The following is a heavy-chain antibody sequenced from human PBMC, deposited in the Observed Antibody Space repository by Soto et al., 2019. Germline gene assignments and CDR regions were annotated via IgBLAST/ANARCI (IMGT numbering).Heavy chain of an antibody. CDR1: GFTFSDYV. Sequence: QVRLVESGGGVVQPGTSLRLSCAASGFTFSDYVIHWVRQAAGKGLEWVASMTYDGATEYYADSVKGRFTMSRDNSKRPLSLQMNSLRPDDTSVYYCARVRLSIAVNDALDVWGQWTTVTVSS. D-gene: IGHD3-3*02. V-gene: IGHV3-30*14. CDR3: ARVRLSIAVNDALDV. CDR2: MTYDGATE. J-gene: IGHJ3*01.